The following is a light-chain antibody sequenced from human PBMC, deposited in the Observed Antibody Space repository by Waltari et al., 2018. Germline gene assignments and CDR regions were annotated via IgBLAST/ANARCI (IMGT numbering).Light chain of an antibody. CDR3: QQCNDWPRGT. CDR1: QSVNGY. Sequence: ETVMTQSPATLSVSPGERATPSCRASQSVNGYLAWYQHKPGQPPRLPIYGASTRAPGVPARFTGSGSQREFTLTISSLQSEDLGIYYCQQCNDWPRGTFGQGTKVEIK. J-gene: IGKJ1*01. V-gene: IGKV3-15*01. CDR2: GAS.